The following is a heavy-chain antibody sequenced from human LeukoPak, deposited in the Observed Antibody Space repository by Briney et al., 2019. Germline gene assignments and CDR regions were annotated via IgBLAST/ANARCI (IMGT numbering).Heavy chain of an antibody. V-gene: IGHV4-34*01. J-gene: IGHJ4*02. CDR3: ARYGAVTTHFDY. CDR1: GGSFSGYY. CDR2: INHSGST. D-gene: IGHD4-17*01. Sequence: PSETLSLTCAVYGGSFSGYYWSWIRQPPGKGLEWIGEINHSGSTNYNPSLKSRVTISVDTSKNQFSLKLSSVTAADTAVYYCARYGAVTTHFDYWGQGTLVTVSS.